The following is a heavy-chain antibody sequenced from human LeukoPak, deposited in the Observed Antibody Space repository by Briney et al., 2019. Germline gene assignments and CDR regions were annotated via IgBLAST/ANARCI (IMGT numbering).Heavy chain of an antibody. Sequence: GESLKISCKGSGYTFTNYWIGWVRQMPGKGLERMGIIWPSDSDTRYSPSFQGQVTISADKSISTAYLQWSSLKASDTAIYYCARRISGYYIDYWGQGTLVTVSS. CDR2: IWPSDSDT. CDR1: GYTFTNYW. CDR3: ARRISGYYIDY. V-gene: IGHV5-51*01. J-gene: IGHJ4*02. D-gene: IGHD1-26*01.